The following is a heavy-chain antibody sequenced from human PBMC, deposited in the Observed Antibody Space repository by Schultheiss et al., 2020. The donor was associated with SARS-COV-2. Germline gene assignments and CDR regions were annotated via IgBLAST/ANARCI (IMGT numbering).Heavy chain of an antibody. D-gene: IGHD1-26*01. J-gene: IGHJ6*02. CDR2: IYHSGST. CDR1: GGSISSSSYY. CDR3: ARVVGGPTFEAFFGMDV. Sequence: SETLSLTCTVSGGSISSSSYYWGWIRQHPGKGLEWIGEIYHSGSTNYNPSLKSRVTISVDKSKNQFSLKLSSVTAADTAVYYCARVVGGPTFEAFFGMDVWGQGTTVTVSS. V-gene: IGHV4-39*07.